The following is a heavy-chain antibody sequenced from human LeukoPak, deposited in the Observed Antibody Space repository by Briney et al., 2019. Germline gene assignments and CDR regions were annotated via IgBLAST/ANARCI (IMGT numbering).Heavy chain of an antibody. CDR3: ARGPYSYDSSGAFDI. D-gene: IGHD3-22*01. Sequence: PSETLSLTCTVSGGSISYYWSWIRQPAGKGLEWIGRISSSGSTNYNPSLKSRVTISVDTSKNQFSLKLSSVTAADTAVYFCARGPYSYDSSGAFDIWGQGTMVTVSS. J-gene: IGHJ3*02. CDR2: ISSSGST. CDR1: GGSISYY. V-gene: IGHV4-4*07.